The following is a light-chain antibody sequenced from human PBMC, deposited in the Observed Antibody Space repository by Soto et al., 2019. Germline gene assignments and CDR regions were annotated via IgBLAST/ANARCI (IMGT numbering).Light chain of an antibody. CDR1: QSVSNNY. CDR3: QQKGSSGT. J-gene: IGKJ1*01. Sequence: EIVLTQSPGTLSLSPGERDTLSGRASQSVSNNYLAWYQQKPCQAPRLLIYGAANRATGIPDRFSGSGSGTDITLTISRSEPEDFAVYYCQQKGSSGTFGQGTKVEIK. V-gene: IGKV3-20*01. CDR2: GAA.